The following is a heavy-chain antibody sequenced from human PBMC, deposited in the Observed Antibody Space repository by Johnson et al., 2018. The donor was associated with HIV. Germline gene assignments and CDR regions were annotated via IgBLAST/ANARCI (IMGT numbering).Heavy chain of an antibody. D-gene: IGHD2-21*01. CDR1: GFTFSSYD. CDR2: IGTAGDT. Sequence: VQPVESGGGLVQPGGSLRLSCAASGFTFSSYDMHWVRQATGKGLEWVSAIGTAGDTYYPASVKGRFTISRDNSRNTLYLQMNTLRTEDTALYYCAKVGRIVVAIGNDAFDIWGQGTMVTVSS. V-gene: IGHV3-13*01. CDR3: AKVGRIVVAIGNDAFDI. J-gene: IGHJ3*02.